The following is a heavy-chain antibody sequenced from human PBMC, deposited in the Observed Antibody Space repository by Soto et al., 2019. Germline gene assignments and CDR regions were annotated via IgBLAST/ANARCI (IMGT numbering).Heavy chain of an antibody. CDR1: GYSFTSYG. V-gene: IGHV1-18*01. CDR2: ISAYNGNT. J-gene: IGHJ4*02. CDR3: ARYHEMGPVDY. D-gene: IGHD2-2*01. Sequence: ASVKVSCKASGYSFTSYGISWVRQAPGQGLEWMGWISAYNGNTNYAQKFQGRVTMTTDTSTSTVYMELRSLRSDDTAVYYCARYHEMGPVDYWGRGILVTVSS.